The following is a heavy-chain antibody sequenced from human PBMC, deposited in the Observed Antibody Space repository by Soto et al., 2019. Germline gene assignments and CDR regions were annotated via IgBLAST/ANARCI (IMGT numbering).Heavy chain of an antibody. CDR1: GYTFTSYG. D-gene: IGHD3-3*01. J-gene: IGHJ6*02. CDR3: ARVPRYYDFWSCYYSPPYYYGMDV. CDR2: ISAYNGNT. V-gene: IGHV1-18*01. Sequence: ASVKVSCKASGYTFTSYGISWVRQAPGQGLEWMGWISAYNGNTNYAQKLQGRVTMTTDTSTSTAYMELRSLRSDDTAVYYCARVPRYYDFWSCYYSPPYYYGMDVWGQGTTVTVS.